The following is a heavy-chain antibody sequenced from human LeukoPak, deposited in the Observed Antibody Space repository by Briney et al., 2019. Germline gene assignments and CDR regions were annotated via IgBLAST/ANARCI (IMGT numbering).Heavy chain of an antibody. CDR2: INNDGSGT. D-gene: IGHD3-22*01. CDR1: GFTVITND. Sequence: GGSLRLSCAASGFTVITNDMTWVRQASGKGLVWVSRINNDGSGTSYADSVKGRFTISRDNAKNTLYLQMNSLRAEDTAVYYCGRDLPNSGYSYDYWGQGTLVTVSS. V-gene: IGHV3-74*01. J-gene: IGHJ4*02. CDR3: GRDLPNSGYSYDY.